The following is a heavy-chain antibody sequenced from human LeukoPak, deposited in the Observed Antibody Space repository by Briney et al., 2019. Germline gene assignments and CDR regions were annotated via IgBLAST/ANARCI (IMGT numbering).Heavy chain of an antibody. D-gene: IGHD3-10*01. CDR2: ISWNSGSI. Sequence: GRSLRLSCAASGFTFDDYAMHWVRQAPGKGLEWVSGISWNSGSIGYADSVKGRFTISRDNAKSSLYLQMSSLRAEDTAVYYCARGGSFVEYWGQRTLVSVSS. J-gene: IGHJ4*02. CDR1: GFTFDDYA. CDR3: ARGGSFVEY. V-gene: IGHV3-9*01.